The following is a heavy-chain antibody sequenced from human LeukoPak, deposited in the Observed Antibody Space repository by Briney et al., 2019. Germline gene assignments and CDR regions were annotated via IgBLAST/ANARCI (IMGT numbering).Heavy chain of an antibody. D-gene: IGHD3-22*01. V-gene: IGHV4-4*02. Sequence: TLSLTCAVSGGSISSSNWWSWVRQPPGKGLEWIGEINHSGSTNYNPSLKSRVTISVDTSKNQFSLKLSSVTAADTAAYYCATLPHYYDSSGYYYHSDYWGQGTLVTVSS. CDR1: GGSISSSNW. CDR2: INHSGST. J-gene: IGHJ4*02. CDR3: ATLPHYYDSSGYYYHSDY.